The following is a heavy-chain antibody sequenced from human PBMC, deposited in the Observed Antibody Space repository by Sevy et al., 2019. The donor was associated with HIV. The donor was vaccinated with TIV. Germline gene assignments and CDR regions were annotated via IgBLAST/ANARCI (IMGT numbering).Heavy chain of an antibody. CDR2: VSWDSRNI. CDR3: AKDINRGCDGINCYPYYYYFYGLDV. D-gene: IGHD2-21*01. Sequence: GGSLRLSCAASGFPFNDHAMHWVRQVPGKGLEWVSGVSWDSRNIGYAGSVKGRFTISRDNANHFLYLERNSLRPEDTAFYYCAKDINRGCDGINCYPYYYYFYGLDVWGQGTTVTVSS. V-gene: IGHV3-9*01. CDR1: GFPFNDHA. J-gene: IGHJ6*02.